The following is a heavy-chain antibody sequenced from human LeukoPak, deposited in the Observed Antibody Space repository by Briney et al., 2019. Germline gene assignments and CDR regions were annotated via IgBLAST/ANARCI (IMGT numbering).Heavy chain of an antibody. D-gene: IGHD3-3*01. V-gene: IGHV3-21*01. CDR3: ARETYNDFWSGLNWFDP. Sequence: GGSLRLSCTASEFTFSVYTMNWVRQARGEGLERVSSISPSSSSIYYADSVRGRFTVSRDNAMKSLSLQMNSLRVEDTVIYYCARETYNDFWSGLNWFDPWGQGTLVTVSS. CDR1: EFTFSVYT. J-gene: IGHJ5*02. CDR2: ISPSSSSI.